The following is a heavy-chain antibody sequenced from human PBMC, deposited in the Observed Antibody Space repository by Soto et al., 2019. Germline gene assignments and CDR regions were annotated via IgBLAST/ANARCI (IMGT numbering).Heavy chain of an antibody. CDR2: IRSSDNTR. V-gene: IGHV3-11*01. J-gene: IGHJ4*02. Sequence: PGGSLRLACAASGFRFSDYYMSWIRQAPGKGLEWVSYIRSSDNTRYYADSVKGRFTISRDNAKNSLYLQMNSLRAEDTAVYYCARGNAPYDYSGQGILVTVSS. CDR3: ARGNAPYDY. CDR1: GFRFSDYY.